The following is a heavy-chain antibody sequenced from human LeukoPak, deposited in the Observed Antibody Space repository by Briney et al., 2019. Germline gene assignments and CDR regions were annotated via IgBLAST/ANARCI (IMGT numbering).Heavy chain of an antibody. J-gene: IGHJ5*02. D-gene: IGHD3-9*01. Sequence: SETLSLTCAVYGGSFSGYYWSWIRQPPGKGLEWIGEINHSGSTNCNPSLKSRVTISVDTSKNQFSLKLSSVTAADTAVYYCAKNYDILTGYYNLRRRGWFDPWGQGTLVTVSS. CDR2: INHSGST. CDR3: AKNYDILTGYYNLRRRGWFDP. CDR1: GGSFSGYY. V-gene: IGHV4-34*01.